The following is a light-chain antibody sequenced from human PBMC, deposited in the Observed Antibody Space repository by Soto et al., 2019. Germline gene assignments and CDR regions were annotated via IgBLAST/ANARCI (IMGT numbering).Light chain of an antibody. CDR2: DVS. V-gene: IGLV2-14*01. CDR1: SSDVGGYNY. CDR3: NSYTTSSIDV. J-gene: IGLJ1*01. Sequence: QSALTQPASVSGSPGQSITISCTGTSSDVGGYNYVSWYQQHPDKVPKLLIYDVSNRPSGVSDRFSGSKSGNTASLIISGLQAEDEADYYCNSYTTSSIDVFGTGTKLTVL.